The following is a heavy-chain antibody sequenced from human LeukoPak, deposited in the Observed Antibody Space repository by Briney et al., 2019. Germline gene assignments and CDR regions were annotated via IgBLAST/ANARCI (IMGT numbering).Heavy chain of an antibody. D-gene: IGHD2-21*01. CDR2: ISYDGITN. CDR3: AKKAAPVSAIRAGFDC. J-gene: IGHJ4*02. Sequence: PGRSLRLSCAASGFTFSSYGMHWVRQAPGKGLEWVAVISYDGITNYYADSVKGRFTVSRDNSENTLYLQMNSLRPDDTAVYYCAKKAAPVSAIRAGFDCWGQGTLVTVSS. V-gene: IGHV3-30*18. CDR1: GFTFSSYG.